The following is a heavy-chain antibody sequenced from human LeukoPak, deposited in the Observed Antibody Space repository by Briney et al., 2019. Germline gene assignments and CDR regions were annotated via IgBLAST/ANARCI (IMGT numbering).Heavy chain of an antibody. V-gene: IGHV3-23*01. CDR1: GLTFSSYA. CDR3: AKGDSSAFTYYFDY. J-gene: IGHJ4*02. D-gene: IGHD3-22*01. CDR2: ISGSGGST. Sequence: GGSLRLSCAASGLTFSSYAMSWVRQAPGKGLEWVSAISGSGGSTYYADSVKGRFTISRDNSKNTLYLHMNSLRAGDTAVYYCAKGDSSAFTYYFDYWGQGSLVTVSS.